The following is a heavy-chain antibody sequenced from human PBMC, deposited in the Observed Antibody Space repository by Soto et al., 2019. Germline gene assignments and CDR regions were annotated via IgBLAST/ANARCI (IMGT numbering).Heavy chain of an antibody. CDR1: GFTFSSYS. J-gene: IGHJ6*03. D-gene: IGHD2-15*01. CDR2: ISSSSSYI. CDR3: ARDGVMVVAATPYYYYYMDV. Sequence: GGSLRLSCAASGFTFSSYSMNWVRQAPGKGLEWVSSISSSSSYIYYADSVKGRFTISRDNAKNSLYLQMNSLRAEDTAVYYCARDGVMVVAATPYYYYYMDVWGKGTTVTVSS. V-gene: IGHV3-21*01.